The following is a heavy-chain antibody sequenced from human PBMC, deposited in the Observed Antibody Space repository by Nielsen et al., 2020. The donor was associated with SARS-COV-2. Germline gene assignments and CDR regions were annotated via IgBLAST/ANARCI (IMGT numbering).Heavy chain of an antibody. CDR1: GFTFDDYA. D-gene: IGHD2-15*01. Sequence: SLKISCAASGFTFDDYAMHWVRQAPGKGLEWVSGISWNSGSIGYADSVKGRFTISRDNAKNTLYLQMNSLRAEDTAVYYCNLVAAHWGQGTLVTVSS. J-gene: IGHJ4*02. V-gene: IGHV3-9*01. CDR3: NLVAAH. CDR2: ISWNSGSI.